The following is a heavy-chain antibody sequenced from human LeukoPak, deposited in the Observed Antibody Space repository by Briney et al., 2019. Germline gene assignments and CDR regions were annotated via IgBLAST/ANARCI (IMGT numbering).Heavy chain of an antibody. CDR1: GFTFSSYA. Sequence: GGSLRLSCAASGFTFSSYAMHWVRQAPGRGLEYVSAINNNGGSTFYANSVKGRFTISRDNSKNTLYLQMGSLRAEDMAVYYCVRAPGGYSFGTYDYWGQGTLVTVSS. CDR2: INNNGGST. CDR3: VRAPGGYSFGTYDY. D-gene: IGHD5-18*01. J-gene: IGHJ4*02. V-gene: IGHV3-64*01.